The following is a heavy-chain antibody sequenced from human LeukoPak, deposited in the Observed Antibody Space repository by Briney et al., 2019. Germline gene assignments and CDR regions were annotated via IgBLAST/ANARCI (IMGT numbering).Heavy chain of an antibody. CDR1: GYSFTSYC. Sequence: GESLKTSCKVSGYSFTSYCIGWVRQMPGKGLEWMGIIYPGDSGPTYSPSFQGQVTISVDKSINTAYLQWSSLQASDTAMYYCGMSGDRVPLQDDVFDVWGQGTMVTAST. D-gene: IGHD1-26*01. V-gene: IGHV5-51*01. J-gene: IGHJ3*01. CDR3: GMSGDRVPLQDDVFDV. CDR2: IYPGDSGP.